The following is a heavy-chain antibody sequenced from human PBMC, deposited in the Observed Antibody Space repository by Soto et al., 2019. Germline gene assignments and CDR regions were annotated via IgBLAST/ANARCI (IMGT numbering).Heavy chain of an antibody. Sequence: QVQLVQSGAEVKKPGASVKVSCKASGYTFTSYGISWVRQAPGQGREWMGWISAYNGNTNYAQKLQGRVTMTTDTSTSTAYMEVRSMRSDDTAVYYCGRAYSSGWWGSWFDPWGQGTLVTVSS. CDR1: GYTFTSYG. D-gene: IGHD6-13*01. CDR3: GRAYSSGWWGSWFDP. CDR2: ISAYNGNT. J-gene: IGHJ5*02. V-gene: IGHV1-18*04.